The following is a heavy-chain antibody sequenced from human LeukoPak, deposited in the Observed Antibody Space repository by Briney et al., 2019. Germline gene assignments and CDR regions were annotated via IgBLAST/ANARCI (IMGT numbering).Heavy chain of an antibody. D-gene: IGHD3-10*01. V-gene: IGHV3-21*01. CDR1: GFTFSIYS. J-gene: IGHJ4*02. CDR2: ISSSSSYI. CDR3: AKDHQLWFGEFPPMIDY. Sequence: GGSLRLSCAASGFTFSIYSMSWVRQAPGKGLEWVSSISSSSSYIYYADSVKGRFTISRDNAKNSLYLQMNSLRAEDTAVYYCAKDHQLWFGEFPPMIDYWGQGTLVTVSS.